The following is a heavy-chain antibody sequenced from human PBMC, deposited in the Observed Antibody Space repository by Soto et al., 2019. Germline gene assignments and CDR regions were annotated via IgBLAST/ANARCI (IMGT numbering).Heavy chain of an antibody. CDR1: GFTFSNYA. D-gene: IGHD3-10*01. CDR3: ARGGITRTPFDY. CDR2: ISYDGSNK. J-gene: IGHJ4*02. Sequence: PGGSLRLSCAASGFTFSNYAMTWVRQAPGKGLEWVAVISYDGSNKYYADSVKGRFTISRDNSKNTLYLQMNSLRAEDTAVYYCARGGITRTPFDYWGQGTLVTVSS. V-gene: IGHV3-30-3*01.